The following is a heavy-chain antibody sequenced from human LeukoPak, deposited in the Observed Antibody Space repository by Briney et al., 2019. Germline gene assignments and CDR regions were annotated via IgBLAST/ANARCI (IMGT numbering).Heavy chain of an antibody. J-gene: IGHJ5*02. D-gene: IGHD4-17*01. CDR3: AKDADGAYEGPTWFDP. Sequence: GGSLRLSCAASGFTFSSYAMSWVRQAPGKGLEWVSAISGSGGSTYYADSVKGRFTISRDNSKNTLYLQMNSLRAEDTAVYYCAKDADGAYEGPTWFDPWGQGTLVTVSS. V-gene: IGHV3-23*01. CDR1: GFTFSSYA. CDR2: ISGSGGST.